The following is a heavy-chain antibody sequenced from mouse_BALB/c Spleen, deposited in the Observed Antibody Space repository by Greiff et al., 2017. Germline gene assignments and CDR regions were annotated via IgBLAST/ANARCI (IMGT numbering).Heavy chain of an antibody. Sequence: VQLQQSGAELVKPGASVKLSCTASGFTIKDSYMHWVKQRPEQGLEWIGRIDPANGNTKYDPKFQGKATITADTSSNTAYLQLSSLTSEDTAVYYCGYYDYLEYAMDYWGQGTSVTVSS. D-gene: IGHD2-4*01. J-gene: IGHJ4*01. CDR3: GYYDYLEYAMDY. CDR1: GFTIKDSY. V-gene: IGHV14-3*02. CDR2: IDPANGNT.